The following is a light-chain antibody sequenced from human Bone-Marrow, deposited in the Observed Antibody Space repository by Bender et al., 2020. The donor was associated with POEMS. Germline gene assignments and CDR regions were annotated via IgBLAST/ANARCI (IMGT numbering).Light chain of an antibody. CDR2: EVN. J-gene: IGLJ2*01. CDR3: CSFQGSGAV. V-gene: IGLV2-23*02. Sequence: QSALTQPASVSGSPGQSITISCTGSSSDVGTYDLVSWYQQHPGQAPKLLIYEVNKRPAGLSNRFSGSKSGSTASLTISGLQTDDEGDYYCCSFQGSGAVFGGGPKLTVL. CDR1: SSDVGTYDL.